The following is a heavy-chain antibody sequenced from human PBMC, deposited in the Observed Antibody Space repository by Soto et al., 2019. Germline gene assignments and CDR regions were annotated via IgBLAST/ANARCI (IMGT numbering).Heavy chain of an antibody. CDR1: GGSISSSSYY. J-gene: IGHJ5*02. CDR3: ARQKSWLVHWFDP. D-gene: IGHD6-6*01. V-gene: IGHV4-39*01. Sequence: QLQLQESGPGLVKPSETLSLTCTVSGGSISSSSYYWGWIRQPPGKGLEWIGSIYYSGSTYYNPSLKSRVTISVDTSKNQFSLKLSSVTAADTAVYYCARQKSWLVHWFDPWGQGTLVTVSS. CDR2: IYYSGST.